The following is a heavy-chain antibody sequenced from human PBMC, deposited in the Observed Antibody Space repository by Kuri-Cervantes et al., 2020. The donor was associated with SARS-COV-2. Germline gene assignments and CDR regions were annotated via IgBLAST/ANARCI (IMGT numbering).Heavy chain of an antibody. CDR2: IYYSGST. Sequence: GSLRLSCTVSGGSISSYYWSWIRQPPGKGLEWIGYIYYSGSTNYNPSLKSRVTISVDTSKNQFPLKLSSVTAADTAVYYCARGAGARVGWFDPWGQGTLVTVSS. V-gene: IGHV4-59*01. CDR3: ARGAGARVGWFDP. J-gene: IGHJ5*02. D-gene: IGHD1-26*01. CDR1: GGSISSYY.